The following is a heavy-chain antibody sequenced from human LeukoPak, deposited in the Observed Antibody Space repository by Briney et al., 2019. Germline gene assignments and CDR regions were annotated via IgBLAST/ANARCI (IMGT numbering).Heavy chain of an antibody. V-gene: IGHV3-NL1*01. CDR2: ISWDGGSA. CDR1: GFSFSSHA. J-gene: IGHJ4*02. CDR3: AKSQRYDSSGSPGDYFDY. D-gene: IGHD3-22*01. Sequence: GGSLRLSCAASGFSFSSHAMHWVRQAPEKGLEWVSLISWDGGSAYYADSVKGRFTISRDNSKNTLYLQMNSLRAEDTAVYYCAKSQRYDSSGSPGDYFDYWGQGTLVTVSS.